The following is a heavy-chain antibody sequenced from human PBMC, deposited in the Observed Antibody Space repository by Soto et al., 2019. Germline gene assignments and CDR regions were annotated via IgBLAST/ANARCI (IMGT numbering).Heavy chain of an antibody. D-gene: IGHD3-22*01. J-gene: IGHJ4*02. CDR3: AREMDSSGYYIDY. V-gene: IGHV3-30*04. CDR2: ISYDGSNK. Sequence: GGSLRLSCAASGFTFSSYAMHWVRQAPGKGLEWVAVISYDGSNKYYADSVKGRFTISRDNSKNTLYLQMNSLRAEDTAVYYCAREMDSSGYYIDYWGQGTLVTVSS. CDR1: GFTFSSYA.